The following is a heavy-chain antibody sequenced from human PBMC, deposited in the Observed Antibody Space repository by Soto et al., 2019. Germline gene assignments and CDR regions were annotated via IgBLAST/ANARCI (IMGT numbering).Heavy chain of an antibody. CDR2: INHSGST. CDR3: ARELNYYGMDV. V-gene: IGHV4-34*01. CDR1: GGSFSGYY. D-gene: IGHD3-16*01. J-gene: IGHJ6*02. Sequence: SSETLSLTCAVYGGSFSGYYWSWIRQPPGKGLEWIGEINHSGSTNYNPSLKSRVTISVDTSKNQFSLKLSSVTAADTAVYYCARELNYYGMDVWGQGTTVTVSS.